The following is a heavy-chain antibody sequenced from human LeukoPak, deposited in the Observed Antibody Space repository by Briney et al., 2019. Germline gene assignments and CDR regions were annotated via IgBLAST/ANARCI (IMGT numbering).Heavy chain of an antibody. J-gene: IGHJ6*03. Sequence: PGGSLRLSCAASGFTFSDYYMSWIRQAPGKGLEWVSYISSSGSTIYYAASVKGRFTISRDNAKNSLYLQMNSLRAEDTAVYYCARGDCSSTSCYYYYMDVWGKGTTVTISS. CDR1: GFTFSDYY. CDR3: ARGDCSSTSCYYYYMDV. CDR2: ISSSGSTI. V-gene: IGHV3-11*01. D-gene: IGHD2-2*01.